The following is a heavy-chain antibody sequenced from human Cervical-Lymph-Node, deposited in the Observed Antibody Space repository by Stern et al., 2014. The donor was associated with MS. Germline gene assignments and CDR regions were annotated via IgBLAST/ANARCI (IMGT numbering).Heavy chain of an antibody. CDR1: VGTFSKFP. V-gene: IGHV1-69*01. CDR2: IFPVFGTP. CDR3: ALSSETSDRWYSLGYDL. D-gene: IGHD6-13*01. J-gene: IGHJ5*02. Sequence: QVQLVESGAEVTKPVSSVKVSCKASVGTFSKFPSSWVRQAPGQGLEWMGGIFPVFGTPTYAQEFRGRVTITADVSTSTVYMELSSLRSDDTAVYYCALSSETSDRWYSLGYDLWGQGTLVTVSS.